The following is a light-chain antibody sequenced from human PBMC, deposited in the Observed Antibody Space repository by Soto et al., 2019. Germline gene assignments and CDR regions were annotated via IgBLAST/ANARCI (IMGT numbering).Light chain of an antibody. Sequence: EIVMTQSPATLSVSPGERATLSCRASQSVNSNLAWYRQKPGQAPRLVISDASTRATGVPARFSGSGSGTEFTLTISSRQSEDSGIYYCQQYNFWPPLTFGGGTKVEIK. CDR3: QQYNFWPPLT. CDR1: QSVNSN. CDR2: DAS. V-gene: IGKV3-15*01. J-gene: IGKJ4*01.